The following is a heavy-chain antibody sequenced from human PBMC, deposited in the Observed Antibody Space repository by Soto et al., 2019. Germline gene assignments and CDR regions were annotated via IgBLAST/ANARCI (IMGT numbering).Heavy chain of an antibody. CDR2: INPSGGST. V-gene: IGHV1-46*01. CDR3: ARDLSNHSSAITMIVVETPRGMDV. D-gene: IGHD3-22*01. Sequence: ASVKVSCKASGYTFTSYYMHWVRQAPGQGLEWMGIINPSGGSTSYAQKFQGRVTMTRDTSTSTVYMELSSLRSEDTAVYYCARDLSNHSSAITMIVVETPRGMDVWGQGTTVTVSS. J-gene: IGHJ6*02. CDR1: GYTFTSYY.